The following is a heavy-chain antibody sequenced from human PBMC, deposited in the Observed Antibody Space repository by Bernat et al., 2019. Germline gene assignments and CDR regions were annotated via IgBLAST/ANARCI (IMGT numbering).Heavy chain of an antibody. CDR2: IWYDGSNK. CDR3: VRQGRGVGDY. V-gene: IGHV3-33*08. J-gene: IGHJ4*02. CDR1: GFTFSSYG. Sequence: VQLVESGGGLVQPGGSLRLSCAASGFTFSSYGMHWVRQAPGKGLEWVAVIWYDGSNKYYADSVKGRFTISRDNSKNTLYLQMNSLRAEDTAVYYCVRQGRGVGDYWGQGTLVTVSS. D-gene: IGHD3-10*01.